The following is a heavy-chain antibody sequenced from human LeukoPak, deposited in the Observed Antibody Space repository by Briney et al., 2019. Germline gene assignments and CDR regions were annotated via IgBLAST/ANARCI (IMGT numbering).Heavy chain of an antibody. CDR2: IYHSGGT. J-gene: IGHJ4*02. D-gene: IGHD3-10*01. CDR1: GGPISSGNYY. CDR3: ARRGSGTYYNVVDY. Sequence: SETLSLTCTVSGGPISSGNYYWSWIRQYPGKGLEWSGYIYHSGGTYYDPSLKSRVTISVYTSKNQFSLKLSSVTAADKAVYYCARRGSGTYYNVVDYWGGGTLVIVSS. V-gene: IGHV4-31*03.